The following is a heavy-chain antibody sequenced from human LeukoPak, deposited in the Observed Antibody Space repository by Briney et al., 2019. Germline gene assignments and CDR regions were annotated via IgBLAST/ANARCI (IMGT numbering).Heavy chain of an antibody. Sequence: GGSLRLSCAASGFTVSSNYMSWVRQAPGKGLEWVSVIDSGGSTYYADSVKGRFTISRDNSKNTLYLQMNSLRAEDTAVYYCAGDSAGYSVYFDYWGQGTLVTVSS. J-gene: IGHJ4*02. D-gene: IGHD3-9*01. CDR1: GFTVSSNY. CDR3: AGDSAGYSVYFDY. CDR2: IDSGGST. V-gene: IGHV3-66*01.